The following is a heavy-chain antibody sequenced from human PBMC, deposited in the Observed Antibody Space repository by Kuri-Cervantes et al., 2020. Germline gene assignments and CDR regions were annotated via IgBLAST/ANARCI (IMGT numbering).Heavy chain of an antibody. J-gene: IGHJ1*01. D-gene: IGHD1-26*01. CDR2: INPSGGST. Sequence: ASVKVSCKASVYTFTSYYMHWVRQAPGQGLEWMGIINPSGGSTIYAQKFQGRVTMSEDTSTDTAYMELSSLRSEDTAVYYCATPPGLVGATRLYFQHWGRGTLVTVSS. CDR1: VYTFTSYY. CDR3: ATPPGLVGATRLYFQH. V-gene: IGHV1-46*01.